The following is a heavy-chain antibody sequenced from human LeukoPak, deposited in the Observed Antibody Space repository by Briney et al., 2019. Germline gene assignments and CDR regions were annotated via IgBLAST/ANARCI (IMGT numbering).Heavy chain of an antibody. CDR2: IGNSGGST. Sequence: GGSLRLSCAASGFTFSSYAMSWVRQAPGKGLEWVAAIGNSGGSTYYADSVKGRFTISRDNSKNTLYLQMDSLRAEDTAVYYCATSADSSGNDWGQGTLVTVSS. V-gene: IGHV3-23*01. CDR1: GFTFSSYA. D-gene: IGHD3-22*01. J-gene: IGHJ4*02. CDR3: ATSADSSGND.